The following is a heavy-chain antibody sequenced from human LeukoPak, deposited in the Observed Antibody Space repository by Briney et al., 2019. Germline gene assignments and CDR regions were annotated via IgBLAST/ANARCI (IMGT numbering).Heavy chain of an antibody. J-gene: IGHJ4*02. CDR3: ARDRGYSNFDY. CDR1: GFTFSNYW. D-gene: IGHD4-11*01. V-gene: IGHV3-7*01. Sequence: EGSLRLSCAASGFTFSNYWMSWVRQAPGKGLEWVANMKEDGSEKNYVDSVKGRFTISRDNAQDSVYLQMNSLRAEDTAVYYCARDRGYSNFDYWGQGTLVTVSS. CDR2: MKEDGSEK.